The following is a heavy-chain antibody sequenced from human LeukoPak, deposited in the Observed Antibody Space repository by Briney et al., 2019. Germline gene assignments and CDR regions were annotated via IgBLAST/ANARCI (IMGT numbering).Heavy chain of an antibody. V-gene: IGHV1-46*01. J-gene: IGHJ4*02. CDR1: GYTFTSYY. D-gene: IGHD1-26*01. Sequence: GASVKVSCKASGYTFTSYYMHWVRQAPGQGLEWMGIINPSGGSTSYAQKFQGRVTMTRDSSTSTVCMELSSLRSEDTAVYYRARDRGPLGATLDYWGQGTLVTVSS. CDR2: INPSGGST. CDR3: ARDRGPLGATLDY.